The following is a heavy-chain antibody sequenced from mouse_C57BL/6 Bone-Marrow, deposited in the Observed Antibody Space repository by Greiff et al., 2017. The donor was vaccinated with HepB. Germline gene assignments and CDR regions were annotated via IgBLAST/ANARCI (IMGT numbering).Heavy chain of an antibody. Sequence: EVKVVDSGGGLVKPGGSLKLSCAASGFTFSSYAMSWVRQTPEKRLEWVATISDGGSYTYYPDNVKGRFTISRDNAKNNLYLQMSHLKSEDTAMYYCAKSPIFHYYAMDYWGQGTSVTVSS. J-gene: IGHJ4*01. D-gene: IGHD6-5*01. CDR2: ISDGGSYT. CDR3: AKSPIFHYYAMDY. V-gene: IGHV5-4*03. CDR1: GFTFSSYA.